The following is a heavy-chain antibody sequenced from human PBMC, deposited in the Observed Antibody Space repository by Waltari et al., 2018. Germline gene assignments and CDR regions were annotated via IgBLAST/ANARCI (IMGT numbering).Heavy chain of an antibody. D-gene: IGHD2-2*01. J-gene: IGHJ4*02. V-gene: IGHV1-2*02. CDR2: INPNSGGT. CDR1: GYTFTGNY. Sequence: QVQLVQSGAEVKKPGASVKVSCKASGYTFTGNYIHWVRQAPGQGPEWMGWINPNSGGTNYAQTFQGRVTMTRDTSISTAYMELSRLRSDDTAVYYCARDPYDYFDYWGQGTLVSVSS. CDR3: ARDPYDYFDY.